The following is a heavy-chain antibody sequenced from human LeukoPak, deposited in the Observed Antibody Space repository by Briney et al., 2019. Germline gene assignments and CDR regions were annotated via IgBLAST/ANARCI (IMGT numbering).Heavy chain of an antibody. Sequence: GGTLRLSCAASGFTFSSYGMSWVRQAPGKGLEWVSAISGSGGSTYYADSVKGRFTISRDNSKNTLYLQMNSLRAEDTAVYYCAKDRHYYGSGSYYRLAYFDYWGQGTLVTVSS. CDR1: GFTFSSYG. CDR3: AKDRHYYGSGSYYRLAYFDY. CDR2: ISGSGGST. V-gene: IGHV3-23*01. D-gene: IGHD3-10*01. J-gene: IGHJ4*02.